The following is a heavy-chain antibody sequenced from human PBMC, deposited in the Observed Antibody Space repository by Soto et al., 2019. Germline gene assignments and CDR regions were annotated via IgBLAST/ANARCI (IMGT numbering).Heavy chain of an antibody. D-gene: IGHD1-26*01. Sequence: QVLLVQSGSEVKKPGASMKVSCQTSGYTFSDFALTWVRQVPDKGLEWLGWISPYTGKTNYAQRVHDRVALTTDTSTRTAYLELRSLTYDDTAVYYCARLGWELLSGRRYFDYWGQGTLVTLSS. CDR3: ARLGWELLSGRRYFDY. CDR1: GYTFSDFA. J-gene: IGHJ4*02. V-gene: IGHV1-18*04. CDR2: ISPYTGKT.